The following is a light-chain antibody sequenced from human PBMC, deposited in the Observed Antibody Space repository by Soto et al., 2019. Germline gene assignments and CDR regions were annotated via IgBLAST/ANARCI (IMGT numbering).Light chain of an antibody. J-gene: IGKJ4*01. Sequence: DIQMTQSPSSLSASVGERVTITCRASQGISNYLAWYQQKPGKVPRLLIYSVSNLESGVPSRFSGSGSGTDFTLTISSLQPGDVAADYCQKYDSAPVTFGGGTKVEIK. V-gene: IGKV1-27*01. CDR3: QKYDSAPVT. CDR2: SVS. CDR1: QGISNY.